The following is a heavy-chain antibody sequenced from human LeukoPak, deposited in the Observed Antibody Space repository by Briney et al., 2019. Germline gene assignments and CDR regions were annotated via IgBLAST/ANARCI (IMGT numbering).Heavy chain of an antibody. Sequence: ASVKVSCKASGSTVTSYYMHWVRQAPGQGLEWMGILNPSGGSTSYAQKFQGRATLTRATSTSTVFMELSSLRSEDTAVYYCASVYNYGMDVWGQGTTVTVSS. CDR2: LNPSGGST. V-gene: IGHV1-46*01. J-gene: IGHJ6*02. CDR1: GSTVTSYY. CDR3: ASVYNYGMDV.